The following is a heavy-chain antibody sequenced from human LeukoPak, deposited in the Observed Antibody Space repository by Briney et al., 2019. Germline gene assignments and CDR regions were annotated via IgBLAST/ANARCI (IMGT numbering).Heavy chain of an antibody. CDR3: AKHSSSWHYFDY. V-gene: IGHV3-23*01. Sequence: GGSLRLSWAASGFTFSTYGMSWVRQAPGKGLEWVSAISGSGGGTYFADSVKGRFTISRDNSKNTLFLQMDSLRADDTAVYYCAKHSSSWHYFDYWGQGTLVTVSS. CDR1: GFTFSTYG. J-gene: IGHJ4*02. D-gene: IGHD6-13*01. CDR2: ISGSGGGT.